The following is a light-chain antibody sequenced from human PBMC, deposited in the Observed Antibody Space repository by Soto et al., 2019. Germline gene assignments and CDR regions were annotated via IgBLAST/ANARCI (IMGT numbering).Light chain of an antibody. CDR3: CSFKANNTFWV. CDR2: DVS. J-gene: IGLJ3*02. Sequence: QSALTQPRSVSGSPGQSVTISCTGTSSDVGDYNYVSWYQQYPGKAPKLVIYDVSKRPSGVPDRFSGSKSGNTASLTISGHKVGVGADYPTCSFKANNTFWVFGG. V-gene: IGLV2-11*01. CDR1: SSDVGDYNY.